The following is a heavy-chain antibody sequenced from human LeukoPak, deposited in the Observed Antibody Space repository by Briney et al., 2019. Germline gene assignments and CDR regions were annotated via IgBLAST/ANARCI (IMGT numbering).Heavy chain of an antibody. CDR3: ARRVAGSTYDY. V-gene: IGHV3-66*04. CDR1: GFTVSTNY. J-gene: IGHJ4*02. D-gene: IGHD6-19*01. Sequence: GGSLRLSCAASGFTVSTNYMNWVRQAPGRGLEWVSVIYSGGSTYYVDSVKGRFTISRDNSKNTLHLLMNSLRAEDTAVYFCARRVAGSTYDYWGQGTLVTVSS. CDR2: IYSGGST.